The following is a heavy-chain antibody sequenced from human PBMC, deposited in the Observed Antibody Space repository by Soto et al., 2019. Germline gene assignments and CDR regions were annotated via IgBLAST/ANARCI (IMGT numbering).Heavy chain of an antibody. CDR2: ISASGSRS. D-gene: IGHD2-21*02. V-gene: IGHV3-23*01. J-gene: IGHJ4*02. CDR3: AKSRLVMTSSSFDY. Sequence: GGSLRLSCAASGFTLSSFAMGWVRQASGKGLEWVSDISASGSRSTYADFVRGRFTVSRDNSNNTLFLQMNSLTVEDTAVYYCAKSRLVMTSSSFDYWGQGALLTVSS. CDR1: GFTLSSFA.